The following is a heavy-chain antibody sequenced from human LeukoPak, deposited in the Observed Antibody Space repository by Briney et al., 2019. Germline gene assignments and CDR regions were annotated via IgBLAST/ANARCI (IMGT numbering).Heavy chain of an antibody. Sequence: ASVKVSCKASGYTFTAYYIHWVRQAPGQGLEWMGWIDPNSGGTNYAQKFQGRVTMTRDTSISTAYMELSRLRSDDTAVYYCARDPEGALFDYWGQGTLVTVSS. CDR2: IDPNSGGT. V-gene: IGHV1-2*02. D-gene: IGHD1-26*01. CDR1: GYTFTAYY. J-gene: IGHJ4*02. CDR3: ARDPEGALFDY.